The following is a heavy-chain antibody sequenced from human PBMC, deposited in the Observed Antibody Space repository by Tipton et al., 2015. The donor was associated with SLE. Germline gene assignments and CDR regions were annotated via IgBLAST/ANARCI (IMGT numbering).Heavy chain of an antibody. J-gene: IGHJ3*02. Sequence: QSGAEVKKPGASVKVSCKASGYTFNSYYIHWVRQAPGQGLEWMGIINPGGGSTTYSQKFQGRVTMTRDTSTSTAYMELSSLGSEDTAVYYCARVLQSGDAFDIWGQGTMVTVSS. CDR1: GYTFNSYY. CDR2: INPGGGST. V-gene: IGHV1-46*02. D-gene: IGHD4-11*01. CDR3: ARVLQSGDAFDI.